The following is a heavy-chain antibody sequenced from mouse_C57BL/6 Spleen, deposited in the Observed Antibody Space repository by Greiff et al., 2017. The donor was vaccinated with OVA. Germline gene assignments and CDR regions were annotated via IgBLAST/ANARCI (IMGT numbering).Heavy chain of an antibody. CDR1: GYTFTGYW. Sequence: VQLVESGAELMKPGASVKLSCKASGYTFTGYWIEWVKQRPGHGLAWIGEILPGSGSTNYNEKFKGKATFTADTSSNTAYMQLSSLTTEDSASYYGARGDAPGAWFAYWGQGTLVTVSA. V-gene: IGHV1-9*01. CDR2: ILPGSGST. J-gene: IGHJ3*01. CDR3: ARGDAPGAWFAY.